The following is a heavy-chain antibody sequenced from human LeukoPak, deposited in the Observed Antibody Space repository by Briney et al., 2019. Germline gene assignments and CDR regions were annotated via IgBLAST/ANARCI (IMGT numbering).Heavy chain of an antibody. J-gene: IGHJ4*02. CDR1: GYSISSGYY. Sequence: SETLSLTCTVSGYSISSGYYWGGTRQPPGKGVEGIGSIYHSGSTYYNPSLKSRVTISVDTSKNQFSRKLGSVTAADAGVYYCASVMNYFVSWGQGTLVTVS. V-gene: IGHV4-38-2*02. CDR2: IYHSGST. CDR3: ASVMNYFVS. D-gene: IGHD2-8*01.